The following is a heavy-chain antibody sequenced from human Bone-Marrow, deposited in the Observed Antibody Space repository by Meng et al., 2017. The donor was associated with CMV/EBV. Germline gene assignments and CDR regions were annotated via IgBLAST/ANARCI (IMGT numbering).Heavy chain of an antibody. D-gene: IGHD3-22*01. V-gene: IGHV1-2*02. CDR1: GYTFTGYY. CDR3: ARTEYYDSSGYSFFDY. Sequence: ASVKVSCKASGYTFTGYYMHWVRQAPGQGLEWMGWINPNSGGTNYAQKFQGRVTMTRDTSISTAYMELSRLRSDDTAVYYCARTEYYDSSGYSFFDYWGQGTLVTVSS. J-gene: IGHJ4*02. CDR2: INPNSGGT.